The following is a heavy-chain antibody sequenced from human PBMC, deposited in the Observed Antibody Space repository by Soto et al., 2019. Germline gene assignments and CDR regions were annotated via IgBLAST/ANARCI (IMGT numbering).Heavy chain of an antibody. CDR2: IYPGDSDT. CDR1: GYTFTNYW. Sequence: PGESLKISCKGFGYTFTNYWIGWVRQIPGKVPEWMGIIYPGDSDTKYNPSFQGPVTISADKSITTTYLQWSSLKASDTAIYYCAASIFYYGMDVWGQGTTVTVSS. V-gene: IGHV5-51*01. J-gene: IGHJ6*02. CDR3: AASIFYYGMDV.